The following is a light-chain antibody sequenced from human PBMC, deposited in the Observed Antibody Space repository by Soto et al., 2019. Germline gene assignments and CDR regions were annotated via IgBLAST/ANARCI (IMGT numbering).Light chain of an antibody. Sequence: DIQVTQSPSSLSASVGDRVTITCRASQGVGDRLGWYQHKPGNAPKRLIYATSNLESGVPSRFSGSGSGTEFTLTISSLQPEDLATYYCLQHSSFPFAFGPGTNVDFK. J-gene: IGKJ3*01. CDR1: QGVGDR. CDR3: LQHSSFPFA. V-gene: IGKV1-17*01. CDR2: ATS.